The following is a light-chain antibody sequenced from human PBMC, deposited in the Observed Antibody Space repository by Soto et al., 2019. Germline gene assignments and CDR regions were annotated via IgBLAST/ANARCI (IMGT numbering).Light chain of an antibody. CDR1: QSVSSSY. Sequence: EIVMTQSPATLSLSPGERATLSCRASQSVSSSYLAWYQQKPGQAPRLLIYGAATRAAGVPARFSGRGSGTEFTLTISSLQSEDFGVYYCQQYNNWPGTFGQGTKVDI. V-gene: IGKV3-15*01. J-gene: IGKJ1*01. CDR3: QQYNNWPGT. CDR2: GAA.